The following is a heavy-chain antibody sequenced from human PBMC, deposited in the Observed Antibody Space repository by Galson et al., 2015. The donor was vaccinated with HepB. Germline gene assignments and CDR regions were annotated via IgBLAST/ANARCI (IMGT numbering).Heavy chain of an antibody. CDR3: ARDKAGYYGSGSYATTIYDY. V-gene: IGHV3-30-3*01. Sequence: SLRLSCAASGFTFSSYAMHWVRQAPGKGLEWVAVISYDGSNKYYADSVKGRFTISRDNSKNTLYLQMNSLRAEDTAVYYCARDKAGYYGSGSYATTIYDYWGQGTLVTVSS. CDR1: GFTFSSYA. J-gene: IGHJ4*02. CDR2: ISYDGSNK. D-gene: IGHD3-10*01.